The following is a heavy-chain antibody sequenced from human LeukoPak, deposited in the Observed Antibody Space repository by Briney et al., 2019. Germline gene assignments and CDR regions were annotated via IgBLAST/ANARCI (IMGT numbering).Heavy chain of an antibody. CDR1: GFTFSSYA. CDR3: AKLLGSTWLDALIDY. CDR2: ISGSGGST. V-gene: IGHV3-23*01. Sequence: GGSLRLSCAASGFTFSSYAMSRVRQAPGKGLEWVSAISGSGGSTYYADSVKGRFTISRDNSKNTLYLQMNSLRAEDTAVYYCAKLLGSTWLDALIDYWGQGTLVTVSS. J-gene: IGHJ4*02. D-gene: IGHD6-19*01.